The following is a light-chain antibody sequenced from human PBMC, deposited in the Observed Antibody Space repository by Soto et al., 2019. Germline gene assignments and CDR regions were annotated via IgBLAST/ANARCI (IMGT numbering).Light chain of an antibody. V-gene: IGLV4-60*03. J-gene: IGLJ3*02. Sequence: QPVLTQSSSASASLGSSVKLTCTLSSGHSSYTIAWHQQQPGKAPRYLMKVEGSGSYNKGSGVPDRFSGSSSGADRYLTISNLQSEDEADYYCETWDTNTPWVFGGGTKLTVL. CDR2: VEGSGSY. CDR3: ETWDTNTPWV. CDR1: SGHSSYT.